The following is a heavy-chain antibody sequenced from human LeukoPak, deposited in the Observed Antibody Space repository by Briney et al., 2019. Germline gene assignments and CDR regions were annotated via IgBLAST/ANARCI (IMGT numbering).Heavy chain of an antibody. D-gene: IGHD3-22*01. CDR3: ARERGITMIVVVTGFDY. Sequence: GGSLRLSCAASGFTFSSYAMHWVRQAPGKGLEWVAVISYDGSNKYYAGSVKGRFTISRDNSKNTLYLQMNSLRAEDTAVYYCARERGITMIVVVTGFDYWGQGTLVTVSS. CDR1: GFTFSSYA. CDR2: ISYDGSNK. V-gene: IGHV3-30-3*01. J-gene: IGHJ4*02.